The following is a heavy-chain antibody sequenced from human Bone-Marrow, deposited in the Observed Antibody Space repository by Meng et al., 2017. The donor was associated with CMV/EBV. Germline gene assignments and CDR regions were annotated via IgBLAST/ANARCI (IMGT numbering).Heavy chain of an antibody. D-gene: IGHD6-13*01. V-gene: IGHV4-59*01. CDR1: GGSIIGYY. Sequence: GSLRLSCTVSGGSIIGYYWSWVRQSPGKGLEWIAYIYYSGSTNYNPSLKSRVTISVDTSKNQFSLKLSSVTAADTAVYYCARVGYYYYYGMDVWGQGTTVTVSS. CDR3: ARVGYYYYYGMDV. CDR2: IYYSGST. J-gene: IGHJ6*02.